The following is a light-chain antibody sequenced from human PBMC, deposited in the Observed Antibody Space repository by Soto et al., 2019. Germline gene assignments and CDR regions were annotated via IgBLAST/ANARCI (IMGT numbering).Light chain of an antibody. J-gene: IGLJ1*01. CDR2: EVT. CDR3: SSLSGGNIRV. V-gene: IGLV2-14*01. Sequence: QSALTQPASVSGSPGQSITISCTGTSSDVDGYNFASWYQQHPDKAPKLIVYEVTHRPSGVSNRFSGSKSGNTASLTISGLQGEDEADYYCSSLSGGNIRVFGTGTKVTVL. CDR1: SSDVDGYNF.